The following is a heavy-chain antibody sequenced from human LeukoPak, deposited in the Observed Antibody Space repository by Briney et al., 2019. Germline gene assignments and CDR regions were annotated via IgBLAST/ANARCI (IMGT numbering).Heavy chain of an antibody. D-gene: IGHD4-17*01. J-gene: IGHJ4*02. CDR2: IYYSGTT. Sequence: SETLSLTCTVSGGSISSSSYYWDWLRQPPGKGLEWIGSIYYSGTTYYNPSLKSRVTISVDTSKNQFSLKLSSVTAADTAVYYCARAGYGDSDFDYWGQGTLVTVSS. CDR3: ARAGYGDSDFDY. CDR1: GGSISSSSYY. V-gene: IGHV4-39*07.